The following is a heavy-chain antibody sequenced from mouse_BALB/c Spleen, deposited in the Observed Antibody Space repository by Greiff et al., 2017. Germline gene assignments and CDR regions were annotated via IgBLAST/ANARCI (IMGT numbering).Heavy chain of an antibody. Sequence: EVMLVESGGGLVQPGGSRKLSCAASGFTFSSFGMHWVRQAPEKGLEWVAYISSGSSTIYYADTVKGRFTISRDNPKNTLFLQMTSLRSEDTAMYYCARFGDYGLGGAMDYWGQGTSVTVSS. CDR1: GFTFSSFG. D-gene: IGHD1-1*02. V-gene: IGHV5-17*02. CDR2: ISSGSSTI. CDR3: ARFGDYGLGGAMDY. J-gene: IGHJ4*01.